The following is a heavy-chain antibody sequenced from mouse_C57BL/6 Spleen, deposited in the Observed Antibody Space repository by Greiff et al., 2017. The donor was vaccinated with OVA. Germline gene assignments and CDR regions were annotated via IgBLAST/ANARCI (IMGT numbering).Heavy chain of an antibody. Sequence: EVQLVESGGGLVQPKGSLKLSCAASGFSFNTYAMNWVRQAPGKGLEWVARIRSKSNNYATYYADSVKDRFTISRDDSESMLYLQMNNLKTEDTAMYYCVRRGMGYAMDYWGQGTSVTVSS. CDR2: IRSKSNNYAT. D-gene: IGHD2-3*01. CDR1: GFSFNTYA. CDR3: VRRGMGYAMDY. J-gene: IGHJ4*01. V-gene: IGHV10-1*01.